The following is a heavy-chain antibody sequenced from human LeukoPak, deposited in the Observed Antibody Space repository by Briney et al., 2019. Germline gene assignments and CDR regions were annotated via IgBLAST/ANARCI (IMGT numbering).Heavy chain of an antibody. J-gene: IGHJ4*02. V-gene: IGHV3-23*01. CDR1: GFTFKSYA. CDR2: ITKSGDTI. D-gene: IGHD4-17*01. Sequence: PGGSLRLSCAASGFTFKSYAMSWGRQAPGRGVEWVSTITKSGDTIYYADSVRGRFTISRDNSKNTLSLEMNSLRADDTAVYYCSKVFGGFYYGSFDYWGQGTLVTVSP. CDR3: SKVFGGFYYGSFDY.